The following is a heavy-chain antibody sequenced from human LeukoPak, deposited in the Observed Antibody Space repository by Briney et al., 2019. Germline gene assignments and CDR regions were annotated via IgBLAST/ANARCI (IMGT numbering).Heavy chain of an antibody. D-gene: IGHD1-26*01. CDR2: ISGSGGST. Sequence: PGGSLRLSCAASGFTFSSYAMSWVRQAPGKGLEWVSAISGSGGSTYYADSVKGRFTISRDNSKNTLYLQMNSLRAEDTAVYYCAKDRGTGSYYLSSYFDHWGQGTLVTVSS. CDR1: GFTFSSYA. CDR3: AKDRGTGSYYLSSYFDH. J-gene: IGHJ4*01. V-gene: IGHV3-23*01.